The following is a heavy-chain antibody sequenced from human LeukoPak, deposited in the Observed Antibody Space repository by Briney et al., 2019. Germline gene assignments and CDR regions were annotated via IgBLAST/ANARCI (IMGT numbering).Heavy chain of an antibody. Sequence: GGSLRLSCAAAGFTFSDYWMTWVRQFPGQGLEWVANIKQDGSESYYVDSVKGRFTISRDNAKRSLYLDMDSLRVEDTAVYYCARVGAWDLRVFDYWGQGALVTVSS. CDR1: GFTFSDYW. CDR2: IKQDGSES. V-gene: IGHV3-7*01. D-gene: IGHD1-26*01. CDR3: ARVGAWDLRVFDY. J-gene: IGHJ4*02.